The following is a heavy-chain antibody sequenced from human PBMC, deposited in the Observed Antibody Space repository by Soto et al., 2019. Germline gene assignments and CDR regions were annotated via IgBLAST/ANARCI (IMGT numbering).Heavy chain of an antibody. D-gene: IGHD3-3*01. V-gene: IGHV4-30-4*01. CDR1: GGSISSGDYY. Sequence: PSETLSLTCTVSGGSISSGDYYWSWIRQPPGKGLEWIGYIYYSGSTYYNPSLKSRVTISVDTSKNQFSLKLSSVTAADTAVYYCARADFWSGYPPDYWGQGTLVTVSS. J-gene: IGHJ4*02. CDR3: ARADFWSGYPPDY. CDR2: IYYSGST.